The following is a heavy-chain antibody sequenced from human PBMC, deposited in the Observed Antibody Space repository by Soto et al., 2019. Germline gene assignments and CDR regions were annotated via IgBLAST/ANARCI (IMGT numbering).Heavy chain of an antibody. J-gene: IGHJ4*02. Sequence: GGSLRLSCAASGFSFSNYAMNWVRQAPGKGLEWVSGISGGGGTYYADSVKGRFIISRDNSKNTVYLQMNSLRAEDTAVYYCAKNWNWGSLVHWGQGTLVTVSS. D-gene: IGHD7-27*01. V-gene: IGHV3-23*01. CDR3: AKNWNWGSLVH. CDR2: ISGGGGT. CDR1: GFSFSNYA.